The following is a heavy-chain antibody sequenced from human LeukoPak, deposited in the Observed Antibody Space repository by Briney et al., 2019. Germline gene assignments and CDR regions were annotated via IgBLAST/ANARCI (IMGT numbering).Heavy chain of an antibody. D-gene: IGHD4-23*01. CDR1: GFTFSSYA. CDR2: ISYDGSNK. J-gene: IGHJ6*03. V-gene: IGHV3-30-3*01. Sequence: PGGSLRLSCAASGFTFSSYAMHWVRQAPGKGLEWVAVISYDGSNKYYADSVKGRFTISRDNSKNTLYLQMNSLRAEDTAVYYCARTDYGGNSLGYYYYMDVWGKGTTVTVTS. CDR3: ARTDYGGNSLGYYYYMDV.